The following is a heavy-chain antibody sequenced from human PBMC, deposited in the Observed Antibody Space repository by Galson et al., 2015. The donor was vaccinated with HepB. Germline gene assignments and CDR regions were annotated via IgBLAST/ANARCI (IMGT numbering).Heavy chain of an antibody. CDR1: GFTFSSYA. Sequence: LRLSCAASGFTFSSYAMNWVRQAPGKGLEWVSSISATADRSNYADSVNGRFTISRDNSKNTLYLQLNSLTVEDTAEYYCARGTYADYRGFDYWGQGTLVTVSS. CDR3: ARGTYADYRGFDY. D-gene: IGHD4-17*01. V-gene: IGHV3-23*01. CDR2: ISATADRS. J-gene: IGHJ4*02.